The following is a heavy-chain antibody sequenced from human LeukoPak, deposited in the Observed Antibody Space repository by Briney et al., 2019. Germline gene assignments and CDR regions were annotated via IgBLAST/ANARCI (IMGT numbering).Heavy chain of an antibody. CDR1: GYTLTELS. V-gene: IGHV1-24*01. CDR3: ATDPLNVVVPAATKFYGMDV. Sequence: ASVKVSCKVSGYTLTELSMRWVRQAPGKGLEWMGGFDPEDGETIYAQKFQGRVAMTEDTSTDTAYMELSSLRSEDTAVYYCATDPLNVVVPAATKFYGMDVWGQGTTVTVSS. CDR2: FDPEDGET. D-gene: IGHD2-2*01. J-gene: IGHJ6*02.